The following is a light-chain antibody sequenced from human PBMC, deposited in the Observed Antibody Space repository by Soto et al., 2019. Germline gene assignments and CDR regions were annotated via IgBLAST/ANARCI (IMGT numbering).Light chain of an antibody. CDR1: SSNIGSNY. Sequence: QSVLTQPPSVSAAPGQKVTISCSGSSSNIGSNYVSWYQQLPGTAPKLLVYDNNKRPSGIPDRFSDSKSGTSATLDITGLQTGDEADYYCGTWDSSLSAVVFGGGTKVTVL. CDR2: DNN. J-gene: IGLJ2*01. V-gene: IGLV1-51*01. CDR3: GTWDSSLSAVV.